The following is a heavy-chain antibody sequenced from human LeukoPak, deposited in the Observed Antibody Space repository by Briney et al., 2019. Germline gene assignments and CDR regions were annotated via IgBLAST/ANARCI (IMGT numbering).Heavy chain of an antibody. D-gene: IGHD3-9*01. CDR2: IRYDGSNK. CDR1: GFTFSSYG. V-gene: IGHV3-30*02. J-gene: IGHJ4*02. CDR3: AKYRRYFDWLLPYFDY. Sequence: PGGSLRLSCAASGFTFSSYGMHWVRQAPGKGLEWVAFIRYDGSNKYYADSVKGRFTISRDNSKNTLYLQMNSLRAEDTAVYYCAKYRRYFDWLLPYFDYWGQGTLVTVSS.